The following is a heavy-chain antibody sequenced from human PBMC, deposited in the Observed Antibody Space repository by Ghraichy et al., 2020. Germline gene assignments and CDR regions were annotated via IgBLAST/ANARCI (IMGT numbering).Heavy chain of an antibody. V-gene: IGHV3-23*01. D-gene: IGHD1-1*01. CDR1: GFSFRSYA. Sequence: GGSLRLSCAASGFSFRSYAMSWVRQAPGKGLEWVSSISSTGETTYYVDSVKGRFTVSRDNSQNTLFLQMNSLRAEDTAVYHCAKDHVASTGYYYGMDVWGHGRKVTVSS. J-gene: IGHJ6*02. CDR2: ISSTGETT. CDR3: AKDHVASTGYYYGMDV.